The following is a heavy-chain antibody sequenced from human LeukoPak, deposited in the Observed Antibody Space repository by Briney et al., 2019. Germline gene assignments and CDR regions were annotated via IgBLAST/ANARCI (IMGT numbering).Heavy chain of an antibody. Sequence: GASVKVSCKASGGTFSSYAISWVRQAPGQGLEWMGRITPIFGIANYAQKFQGRVTITADKSTSTAYMELSSLRSEDTAVYYCAGSEDATWFDPWGQGTLVTVSS. J-gene: IGHJ5*02. CDR3: AGSEDATWFDP. CDR1: GGTFSSYA. CDR2: ITPIFGIA. D-gene: IGHD3-10*01. V-gene: IGHV1-69*04.